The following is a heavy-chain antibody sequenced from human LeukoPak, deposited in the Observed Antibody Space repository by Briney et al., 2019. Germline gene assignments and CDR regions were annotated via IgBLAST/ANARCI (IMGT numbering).Heavy chain of an antibody. CDR2: MNPNSDSI. J-gene: IGHJ4*02. V-gene: IGHV1-8*01. CDR3: ARGRLHYYDSSGYHYFLDY. Sequence: ASVKVSCRASGYTFTSYDINWVRQATGQGLEWMGWMNPNSDSIGYAQKFQGRVTITRDTSKSTAYMELSSLRSEDTAVYFCARGRLHYYDSSGYHYFLDYWGQGTLVTVSS. D-gene: IGHD3-22*01. CDR1: GYTFTSYD.